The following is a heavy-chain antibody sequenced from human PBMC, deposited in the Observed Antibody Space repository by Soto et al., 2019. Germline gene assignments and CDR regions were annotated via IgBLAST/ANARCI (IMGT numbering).Heavy chain of an antibody. CDR2: IYWDDDK. V-gene: IGHV2-5*02. CDR3: AHSYLFSPDY. J-gene: IGHJ4*02. Sequence: SGPTLVNPTQTLTLTCTFSGFSLTTSGVGVGWIRQPPGKALEWLALIYWDDDKRYNPSLKSRLTITKDTSKNQVVLTMTNVDPVVTATYYCAHSYLFSPDYWGQGTLVTVSS. CDR1: GFSLTTSGVG. D-gene: IGHD1-26*01.